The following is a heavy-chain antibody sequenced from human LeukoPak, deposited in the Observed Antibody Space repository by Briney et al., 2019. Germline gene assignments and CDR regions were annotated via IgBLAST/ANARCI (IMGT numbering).Heavy chain of an antibody. CDR1: GFTFSSYG. Sequence: GGSLRLSCAASGFTFSSYGMHWVRQAPGKGLEWVAVISYDGSHKYSADSVKGRLTISRDNSKNTLYLQMNSLRIEDTAVYFCSASRPHYGDYYGLDVWGHGTTVTVSS. V-gene: IGHV3-30*03. CDR3: SASRPHYGDYYGLDV. J-gene: IGHJ6*02. CDR2: ISYDGSHK. D-gene: IGHD4/OR15-4a*01.